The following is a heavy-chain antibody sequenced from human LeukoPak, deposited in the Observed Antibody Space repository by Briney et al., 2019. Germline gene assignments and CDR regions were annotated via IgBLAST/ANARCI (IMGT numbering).Heavy chain of an antibody. CDR3: AKDLGRWELLDAFDI. D-gene: IGHD1-26*01. CDR1: GFTSSSYA. V-gene: IGHV3-23*01. Sequence: GGSLRLSCAASGFTSSSYAMSWVRQAPGKGLEWVSAISGSGGSTYYADSVKGRFTISRDNSKNTLYLQMNSLRAEDTAVYYCAKDLGRWELLDAFDIWGQGTMVTVSS. CDR2: ISGSGGST. J-gene: IGHJ3*02.